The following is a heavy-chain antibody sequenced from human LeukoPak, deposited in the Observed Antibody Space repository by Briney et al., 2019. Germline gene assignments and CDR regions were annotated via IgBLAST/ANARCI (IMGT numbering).Heavy chain of an antibody. Sequence: GGSLRLSCATSGFTFSSYWMSWVRQAPGKGLEWVANIKEDGSEEYYVDSVKGRFTISRDNAKDSLCLQMNGLGVEDTAVYYCATYGVVSSATDYWGQGTLLTVSS. CDR2: IKEDGSEE. CDR3: ATYGVVSSATDY. D-gene: IGHD2-8*02. J-gene: IGHJ4*02. V-gene: IGHV3-7*01. CDR1: GFTFSSYW.